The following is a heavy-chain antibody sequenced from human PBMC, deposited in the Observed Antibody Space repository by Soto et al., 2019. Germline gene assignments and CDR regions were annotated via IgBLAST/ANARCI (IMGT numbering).Heavy chain of an antibody. D-gene: IGHD1-26*01. CDR2: TRSKADSYAT. Sequence: GGPLRLSCAASGFTFSGSAMHWVRQAYGKGLEWVGRTRSKADSYATAYAASVKGRFTISRDDSKNTAYLQMNSLKTEDTAVYYCTRRSIVGDHLAFDYWGQGTLVTVSS. V-gene: IGHV3-73*01. CDR1: GFTFSGSA. J-gene: IGHJ4*02. CDR3: TRRSIVGDHLAFDY.